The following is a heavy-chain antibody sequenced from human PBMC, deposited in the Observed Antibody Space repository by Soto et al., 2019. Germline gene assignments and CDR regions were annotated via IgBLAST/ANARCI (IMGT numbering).Heavy chain of an antibody. J-gene: IGHJ4*02. V-gene: IGHV5-51*01. D-gene: IGHD1-26*01. Sequence: PVESLKISCNGSGYSLASHWVAWVRQMPEKGLEWIGTIYPGDSDTKYSSAFRGHVTISADTSVSTAYLQWRSLEATDSAIYYCARYSGSYWHYLDFWGQGTLVTVSS. CDR2: IYPGDSDT. CDR3: ARYSGSYWHYLDF. CDR1: GYSLASHW.